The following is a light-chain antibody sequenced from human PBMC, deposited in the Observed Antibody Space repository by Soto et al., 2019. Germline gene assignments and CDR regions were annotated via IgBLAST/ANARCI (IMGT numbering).Light chain of an antibody. Sequence: QSALTQPASVSGSPGQSITISCTGTSSDVGGYNYVSWYQQHPGKAPKLMIYEVSNRPSGVSNRFSASKSGNTASLTISGLQAEDETDYYCCSYTSNITPYVFGTGTKLNVL. CDR2: EVS. CDR1: SSDVGGYNY. J-gene: IGLJ1*01. CDR3: CSYTSNITPYV. V-gene: IGLV2-14*01.